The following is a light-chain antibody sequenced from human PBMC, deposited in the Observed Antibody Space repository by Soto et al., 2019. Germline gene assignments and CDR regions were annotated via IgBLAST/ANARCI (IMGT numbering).Light chain of an antibody. CDR1: SSNIGAGYD. CDR3: QSYDSRLYVV. V-gene: IGLV1-40*01. CDR2: GNR. Sequence: QSVLTQPPSVSGAPGQRVTISCTGSSSNIGAGYDVHWYQQLPGTAPKLLIYGNRKRPAGVHERFSGSKSGSAASLAIAGRQAEDEADYYGQSYDSRLYVVFGGGTKLTVL. J-gene: IGLJ2*01.